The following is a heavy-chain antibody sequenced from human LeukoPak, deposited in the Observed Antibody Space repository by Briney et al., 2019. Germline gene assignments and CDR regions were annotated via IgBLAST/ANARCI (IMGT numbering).Heavy chain of an antibody. Sequence: GSSVKVSCKASGGTFSSYAISWVRQAPGQGLEWMGGIIPIFATANYAQKFQGRVTITTDESTSTAYMELSSLRSEDTAVYYCARGVRYFDWLLRPWGQGTLVTVSS. CDR3: ARGVRYFDWLLRP. J-gene: IGHJ4*02. V-gene: IGHV1-69*05. CDR1: GGTFSSYA. D-gene: IGHD3-9*01. CDR2: IIPIFATA.